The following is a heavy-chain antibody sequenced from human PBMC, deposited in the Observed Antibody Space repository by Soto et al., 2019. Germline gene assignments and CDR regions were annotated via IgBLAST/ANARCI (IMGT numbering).Heavy chain of an antibody. D-gene: IGHD2-21*01. CDR1: GGSIDYYY. CDR2: ISDSGST. CDR3: ASSPGVVQMKDQNWFDP. Sequence: KSSETLSLTCTVSGGSIDYYYWSWIRQPPGKGLEWIGYISDSGSTKYNPSLRSRVTISVDTSKDQFSLHLSSVTAADTAVYYCASSPGVVQMKDQNWFDPWGQGTLVTVSS. V-gene: IGHV4-59*12. J-gene: IGHJ5*02.